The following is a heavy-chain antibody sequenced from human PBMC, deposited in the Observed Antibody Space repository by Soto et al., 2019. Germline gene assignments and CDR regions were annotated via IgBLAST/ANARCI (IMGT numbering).Heavy chain of an antibody. CDR1: GLTDSDNY. CDR2: IYRGGDT. CDR3: ASCPWNGPNDY. Sequence: EVQLEESGGGLVQPGGSLRLSCAASGLTDSDNYIRWVRHAPGKGLEWVSVIYRGGDTYYADSVKGRFTISRDNSKNTVYLQMNSLRDEDTAVYYCASCPWNGPNDYWGQGTLVTASS. J-gene: IGHJ4*02. D-gene: IGHD1-1*01. V-gene: IGHV3-66*01.